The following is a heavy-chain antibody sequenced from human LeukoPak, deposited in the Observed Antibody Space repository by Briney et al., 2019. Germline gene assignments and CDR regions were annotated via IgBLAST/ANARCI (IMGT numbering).Heavy chain of an antibody. V-gene: IGHV4-39*02. CDR3: ARSLLYGQTGYQYEY. J-gene: IGHJ4*02. CDR2: MCYSGST. CDR1: GGSISSCNYS. Sequence: PSETLSLTCTVSGGSISSCNYSWIRVRQPPGKGLEWIGGMCYSGSTYYNPSLKSPVTISGDTSKIHFSLKLTSVTAADTAVYFCARSLLYGQTGYQYEYWGQGTLVTVSS. D-gene: IGHD3-9*01.